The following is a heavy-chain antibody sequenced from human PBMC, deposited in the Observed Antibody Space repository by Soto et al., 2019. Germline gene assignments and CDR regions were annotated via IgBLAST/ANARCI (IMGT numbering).Heavy chain of an antibody. D-gene: IGHD5-18*01. J-gene: IGHJ4*02. CDR1: GGTFSSYT. CDR2: IIPILGIA. V-gene: IGHV1-69*08. Sequence: QVQLVQSGAEVKKPGSSVKVSCKASGGTFSSYTISWVRQAPGQGLEWMGRIIPILGIANYAQKFQGRVTITADKSTSTAYMELSSLRSEDTAVYYCATDGYSYGSPNLDYWGQGTLVTVSS. CDR3: ATDGYSYGSPNLDY.